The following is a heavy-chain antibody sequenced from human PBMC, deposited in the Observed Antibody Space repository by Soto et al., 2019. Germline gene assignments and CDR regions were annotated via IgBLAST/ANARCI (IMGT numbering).Heavy chain of an antibody. CDR2: IIPVFGTA. Sequence: QVQLVQSGAEVKKPGSSVKVSCKASGGSLSKYGISWVRQAPGQGLEWMGGIIPVFGTANYAQKFQGRVTITADESTSIVYMDVTSLRSEDTAVYYCARGDATKIVVATYYGMDVGGQGTTVTVSS. CDR1: GGSLSKYG. D-gene: IGHD5-12*01. J-gene: IGHJ6*02. CDR3: ARGDATKIVVATYYGMDV. V-gene: IGHV1-69*12.